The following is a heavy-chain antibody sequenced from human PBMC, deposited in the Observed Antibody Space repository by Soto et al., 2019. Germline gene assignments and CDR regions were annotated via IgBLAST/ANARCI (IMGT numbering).Heavy chain of an antibody. V-gene: IGHV3-21*01. CDR3: ARDRVVYYYGMDV. CDR2: ISSSSSYI. CDR1: GFTFSSYS. Sequence: GGSLRLSYAASGFTFSSYSMNWVRQAPGKGLEWVSSISSSSSYIYYADSVKGRFTISRDNAKNSLYLQMNSLRAEDTAVYYCARDRVVYYYGMDVWGQGTTVTVSS. J-gene: IGHJ6*02. D-gene: IGHD3-3*01.